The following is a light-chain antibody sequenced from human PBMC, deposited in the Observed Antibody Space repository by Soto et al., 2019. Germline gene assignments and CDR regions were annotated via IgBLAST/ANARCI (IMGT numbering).Light chain of an antibody. CDR3: ASYTTSSTLE. V-gene: IGLV2-14*01. CDR1: SSYVGAYNY. CDR2: EVS. J-gene: IGLJ2*01. Sequence: QSVLTQPASVSGSPGQSITISCTGTSSYVGAYNYVSWYQQHPGKAPKLMIYEVSNRPSGVSSRFSGSKSGNTASLTISGLQAEDEADYYCASYTTSSTLEIGGGTKLTVL.